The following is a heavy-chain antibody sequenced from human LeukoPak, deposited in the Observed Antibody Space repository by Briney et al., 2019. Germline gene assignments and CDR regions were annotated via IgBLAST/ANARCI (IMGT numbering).Heavy chain of an antibody. V-gene: IGHV3-30*04. CDR3: AKDGTLRFLATFFSRNKYGMDV. D-gene: IGHD3-3*01. J-gene: IGHJ6*02. CDR2: ISYDGSNK. Sequence: PGGSLRLSCAASGFTFSSYAMHWVRQTPGKGLEWVAVISYDGSNKYYADSVKGRFTISRDNSKNTLYLQMNSLRAEDTAVYYCAKDGTLRFLATFFSRNKYGMDVWGQGTTVTVSS. CDR1: GFTFSSYA.